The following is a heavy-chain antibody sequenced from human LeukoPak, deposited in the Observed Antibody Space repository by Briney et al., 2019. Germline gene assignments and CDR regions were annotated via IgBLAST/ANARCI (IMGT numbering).Heavy chain of an antibody. CDR3: ARQGVSSSWYGDWFDH. D-gene: IGHD6-13*01. CDR2: IYYSGST. Sequence: SETLSLTCTVSGGSISSSSYYWGWIRQPPGKGMEWIGSIYYSGSTYYNPSLKSRVTISVDTSKSQFSLKLSSVTAADTAVYYCARQGVSSSWYGDWFDHWGQGTLVTVSS. J-gene: IGHJ5*02. V-gene: IGHV4-39*01. CDR1: GGSISSSSYY.